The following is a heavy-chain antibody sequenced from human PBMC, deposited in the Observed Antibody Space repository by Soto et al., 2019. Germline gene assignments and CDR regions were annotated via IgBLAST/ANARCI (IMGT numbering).Heavy chain of an antibody. CDR2: ISATGGGT. CDR3: AKDRRAGGNSAFYFDF. Sequence: GGSLRLSCTASGFKFSNYAMSWVRQAPGKGLEWVSLISATGGGTYYADSVKGRFTISRDNSHNTLYLQVHSLTAEDTAVYYCAKDRRAGGNSAFYFDFWGQGAQVTVSS. J-gene: IGHJ4*02. CDR1: GFKFSNYA. V-gene: IGHV3-23*01. D-gene: IGHD3-16*01.